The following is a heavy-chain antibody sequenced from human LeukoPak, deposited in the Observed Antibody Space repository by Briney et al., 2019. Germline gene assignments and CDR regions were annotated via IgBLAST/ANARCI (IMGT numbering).Heavy chain of an antibody. CDR3: ALLAYCGGDCSSWFDP. J-gene: IGHJ5*02. Sequence: ASVKVSCKASGYTFTGYYMHWVRQAPGQGLEWMGWINPNSGGTNYAQKFQGRVTMTRDTSISTAYMELSRLRSDDTAVYYCALLAYCGGDCSSWFDPWGQGTLVTVSP. D-gene: IGHD2-21*02. V-gene: IGHV1-2*02. CDR2: INPNSGGT. CDR1: GYTFTGYY.